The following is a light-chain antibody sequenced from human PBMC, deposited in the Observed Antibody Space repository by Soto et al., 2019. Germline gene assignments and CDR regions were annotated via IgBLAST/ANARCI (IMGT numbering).Light chain of an antibody. Sequence: EIVLTQSPGTLSLSPGERATISCRASQSVSRSYLGCYQPKPGQAHMLLTYGASIQAAGVPDRFSGSGSGIEFTLTIRRLEPEDVTVYYCHHYETFGQGTKVDIK. V-gene: IGKV3-20*01. CDR1: QSVSRSY. CDR2: GAS. J-gene: IGKJ1*01. CDR3: HHYET.